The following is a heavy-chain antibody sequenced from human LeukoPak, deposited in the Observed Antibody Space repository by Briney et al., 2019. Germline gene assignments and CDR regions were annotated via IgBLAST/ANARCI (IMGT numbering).Heavy chain of an antibody. CDR2: ISTYNGNT. V-gene: IGHV1-18*04. Sequence: ASVKVSCKGSGYNFDRYGVNWVRQAPGQGLEWVGWISTYNGNTNYAQKLQGRVTMTTDTSTSTAYMELRSLRSDDTAVYYCARDSAMVRMAFDIWGQGTMVTVSS. D-gene: IGHD5-18*01. CDR3: ARDSAMVRMAFDI. CDR1: GYNFDRYG. J-gene: IGHJ3*02.